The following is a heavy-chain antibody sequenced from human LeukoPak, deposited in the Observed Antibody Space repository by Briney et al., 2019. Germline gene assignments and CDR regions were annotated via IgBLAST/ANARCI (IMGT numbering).Heavy chain of an antibody. D-gene: IGHD6-6*01. CDR3: ARDSRLHLASPSEWSY. J-gene: IGHJ4*02. CDR1: GFTFSSFE. Sequence: GGSLRLSCAASGFTFSSFEMNWARQAPGKGLEWVAYISGSGSSIYYADSVKGRFTISRDNAKNSLFLQMNSLSPDDTAVYYCARDSRLHLASPSEWSYWGQGTLVTVSS. V-gene: IGHV3-48*03. CDR2: ISGSGSSI.